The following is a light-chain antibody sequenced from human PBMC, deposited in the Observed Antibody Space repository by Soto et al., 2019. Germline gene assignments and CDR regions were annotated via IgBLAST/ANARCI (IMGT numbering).Light chain of an antibody. CDR3: QHYNSYSEA. V-gene: IGKV1-5*03. CDR1: QTISSW. CDR2: KAS. J-gene: IGKJ1*01. Sequence: DIQMTQSPSTLSASVGGTFTITCRASQTISSWLAWYQQKPGKAPKLLIYKASTLKSGVPSRFSGSGSGTEFTPTISSLQPDDFATYYCQHYNSYSEAFGQGTKV.